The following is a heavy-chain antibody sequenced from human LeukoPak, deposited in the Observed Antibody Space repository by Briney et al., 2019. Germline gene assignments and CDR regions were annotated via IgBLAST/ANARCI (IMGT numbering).Heavy chain of an antibody. D-gene: IGHD5-12*01. V-gene: IGHV4-34*01. Sequence: GLXXXXXINHSGRTNYNLSLKSRGTISVDTSKKQFSLKLSSVTAADTAVYYCAARLWGYDYRRFFDYWGQGTLVTVSS. CDR2: INHSGRT. CDR3: AARLWGYDYRRFFDY. J-gene: IGHJ4*02.